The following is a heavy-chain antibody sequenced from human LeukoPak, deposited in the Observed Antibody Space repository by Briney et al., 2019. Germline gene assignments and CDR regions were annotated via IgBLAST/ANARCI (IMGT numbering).Heavy chain of an antibody. CDR3: ARDSSGYLSFDY. CDR2: IYSDGRT. D-gene: IGHD2-15*01. Sequence: GGSLRLSCAASGFTVSSNSMSWVRQAPAKGLEWVSVIYSDGRTYYADSVKGRFTISRDKPKNTLFLQMNSLRAEDTAVYYCARDSSGYLSFDYWGQGALVTVSS. J-gene: IGHJ4*02. V-gene: IGHV3-53*01. CDR1: GFTVSSNS.